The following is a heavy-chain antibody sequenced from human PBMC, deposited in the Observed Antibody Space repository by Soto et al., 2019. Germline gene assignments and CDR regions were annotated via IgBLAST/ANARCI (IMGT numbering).Heavy chain of an antibody. Sequence: EVQLLESGGGLVQPGGSLRLSCAASGFTFGTYAMSWVRQAPGKGLEWVSGMSGSGGSTYYADSVKGRFTISRDNAKNPLYLQMNSLRAEDTAVYYCMNLYSYGSGSYYKWGQGTLVTVSS. D-gene: IGHD3-10*01. CDR2: MSGSGGST. V-gene: IGHV3-23*01. J-gene: IGHJ4*02. CDR1: GFTFGTYA. CDR3: MNLYSYGSGSYYK.